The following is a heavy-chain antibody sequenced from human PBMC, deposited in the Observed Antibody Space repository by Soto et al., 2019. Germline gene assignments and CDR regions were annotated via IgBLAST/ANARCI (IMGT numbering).Heavy chain of an antibody. V-gene: IGHV1-18*01. Sequence: ASVKVSCKASGYTFTSYGISWVRQAPGQGLEWMGWISAYNGNTNYAQKLQGRVTMTTDTSTSTAYMELRSLRSGDTAVYYCARLDLYGDYADAFDIWGQGTMVTVSS. D-gene: IGHD4-17*01. CDR2: ISAYNGNT. CDR1: GYTFTSYG. CDR3: ARLDLYGDYADAFDI. J-gene: IGHJ3*02.